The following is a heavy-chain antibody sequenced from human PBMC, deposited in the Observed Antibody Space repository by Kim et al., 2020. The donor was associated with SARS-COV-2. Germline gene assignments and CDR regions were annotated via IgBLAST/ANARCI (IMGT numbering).Heavy chain of an antibody. CDR3: GRSGYSYGYYFDY. J-gene: IGHJ4*02. V-gene: IGHV3-23*01. CDR2: ISGSGGST. CDR1: GFTFSSYA. D-gene: IGHD5-18*01. Sequence: GGSLRLSCAASGFTFSSYAMSWVRQAPGKGLERVSAISGSGGSTYYADSVKGRFTISRDNSKNTLYLQMNSLRAEDTAVYYCGRSGYSYGYYFDYWGQGTLVTVSS.